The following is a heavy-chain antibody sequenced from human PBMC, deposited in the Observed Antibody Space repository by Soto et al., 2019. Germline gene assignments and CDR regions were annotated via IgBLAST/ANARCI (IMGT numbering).Heavy chain of an antibody. J-gene: IGHJ4*02. CDR3: AREDSYGPFDY. CDR1: GGSISSGGYY. V-gene: IGHV4-31*03. Sequence: ASETLSLTCTVSGGSISSGGYYWSWIRQHPGKGLEWIGYIYYSGSTYYNPSLKSRVTISVDTSKNQFSLKLSSVTAADTAVYYCAREDSYGPFDYWGQGTPVTAPQ. CDR2: IYYSGST. D-gene: IGHD5-18*01.